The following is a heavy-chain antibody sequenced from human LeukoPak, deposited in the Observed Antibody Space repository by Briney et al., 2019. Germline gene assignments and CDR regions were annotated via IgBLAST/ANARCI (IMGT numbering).Heavy chain of an antibody. CDR3: ARDLGGSYDDAFDI. Sequence: SETLSLTCTVSGGSINSYYWSWIRQPPGKGLEWIGYIYYSGSTNYNPSLKSRVTISVDTSKNQFSLKLSSVTAADTAVYYCARDLGGSYDDAFDIWGQGTMVTVSS. CDR2: IYYSGST. V-gene: IGHV4-59*01. D-gene: IGHD1-26*01. J-gene: IGHJ3*02. CDR1: GGSINSYY.